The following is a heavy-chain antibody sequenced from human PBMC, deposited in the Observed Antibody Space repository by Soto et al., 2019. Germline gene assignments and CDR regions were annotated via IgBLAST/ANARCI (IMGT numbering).Heavy chain of an antibody. J-gene: IGHJ4*02. D-gene: IGHD4-17*01. Sequence: QVQLVESGGGVVQPGRSLRLSCAASGFTFSSYGMHWVRQAPGKGLEWVAVISYDGSNKYYADCVKGRFTISRDNSKKTLYLQMNSLRAEDTAVYYCAKGARDDDGEYFDYWGQGTLVTVSS. CDR3: AKGARDDDGEYFDY. CDR2: ISYDGSNK. V-gene: IGHV3-30*18. CDR1: GFTFSSYG.